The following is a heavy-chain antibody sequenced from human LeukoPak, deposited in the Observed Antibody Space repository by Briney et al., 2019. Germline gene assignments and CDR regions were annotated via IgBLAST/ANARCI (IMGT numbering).Heavy chain of an antibody. Sequence: GGSLRLSCAASEFSFSSYGMHWVRRAPGKGLEWVAVISYDGSNKYYADSVKGRFTISRDNSRNMLYLQMNSLRAEDTAVYYSTRDWNDLDYWGQGTLVTVSS. V-gene: IGHV3-30*03. J-gene: IGHJ4*02. CDR2: ISYDGSNK. CDR1: EFSFSSYG. CDR3: TRDWNDLDY. D-gene: IGHD1-1*01.